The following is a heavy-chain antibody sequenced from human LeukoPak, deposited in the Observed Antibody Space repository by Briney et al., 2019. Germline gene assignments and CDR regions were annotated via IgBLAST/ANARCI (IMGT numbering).Heavy chain of an antibody. J-gene: IGHJ4*02. V-gene: IGHV3-66*01. CDR1: GFTVSSNY. CDR2: IYSGGST. D-gene: IGHD3-22*01. CDR3: ARMYYDSSGYLKY. Sequence: PGGSLRLSCAASGFTVSSNYMSWVRQAPGKGLEWVSVIYSGGSTYYADSVKGRFTISRDNSKNTLYLQMNSLRAEDTAVYYCARMYYDSSGYLKYWGQGTLVTVSS.